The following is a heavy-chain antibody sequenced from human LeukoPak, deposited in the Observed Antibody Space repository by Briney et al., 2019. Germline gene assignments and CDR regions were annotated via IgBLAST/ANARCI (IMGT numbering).Heavy chain of an antibody. CDR3: AKEIGYCSGGSCYGPFDY. J-gene: IGHJ4*02. D-gene: IGHD2-15*01. CDR2: ISWNSGSI. Sequence: GGSLRLSCAASGFTFDDYAMHWVRQAPGKGLEWVSGISWNSGSIGYADSVKGRFTISRDNAKNSLYLQMNSLRAEDTALYYCAKEIGYCSGGSCYGPFDYWGQGTLVIVSS. V-gene: IGHV3-9*01. CDR1: GFTFDDYA.